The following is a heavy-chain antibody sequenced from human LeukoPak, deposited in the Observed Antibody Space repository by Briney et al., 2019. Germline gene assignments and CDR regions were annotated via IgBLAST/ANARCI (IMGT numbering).Heavy chain of an antibody. V-gene: IGHV3-23*01. J-gene: IGHJ3*02. CDR3: AKYVDTAMAYAFDI. D-gene: IGHD5-18*01. Sequence: HPGGSLRLSCETSDFAFSNYAMSWVRQAPGKGLEWVSAISGSGGSTYYADSVKGRFTISRDNSKNTLYLQMNSLRAEDTAVYYCAKYVDTAMAYAFDIWGQGTMVTVSS. CDR1: DFAFSNYA. CDR2: ISGSGGST.